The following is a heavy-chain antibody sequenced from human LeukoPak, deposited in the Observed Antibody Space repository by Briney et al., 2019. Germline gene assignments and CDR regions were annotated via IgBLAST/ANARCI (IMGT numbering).Heavy chain of an antibody. CDR2: IIPIFGTA. D-gene: IGHD3-3*01. CDR1: GGTFSSYA. J-gene: IGHJ3*02. CDR3: ARAVRFFHEGDAFDI. Sequence: SVKVSCKASGGTFSSYAISWVRQAPGQGLEWVGGIIPIFGTANYAQKFQGRVTITTDESTSTAYMELSSLRSEDTAVYYCARAVRFFHEGDAFDIWGQGTMVTVSS. V-gene: IGHV1-69*05.